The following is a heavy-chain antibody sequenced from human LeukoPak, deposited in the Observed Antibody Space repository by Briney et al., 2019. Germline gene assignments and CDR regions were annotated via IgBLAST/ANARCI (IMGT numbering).Heavy chain of an antibody. V-gene: IGHV3-33*01. CDR3: ARERDSSGSYFDY. CDR1: GFTFSSYG. J-gene: IGHJ4*02. Sequence: GRSLRLSCAASGFTFSSYGMHWVRQAPGKGLEWVAVIWYDGSNKYYADSVKGRFTISRDNSKNTLYLRMNSLRAEDTAVYYCARERDSSGSYFDYWGQGTLVTASS. D-gene: IGHD3-22*01. CDR2: IWYDGSNK.